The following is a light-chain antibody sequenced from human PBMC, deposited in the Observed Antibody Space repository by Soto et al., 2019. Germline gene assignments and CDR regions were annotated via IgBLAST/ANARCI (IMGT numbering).Light chain of an antibody. Sequence: QSALTQPRSVSGSPGQSVTISXTXXXXDVGGYNYVSWYQQHPGKAPKLMIYDVSKRPSGVPDRFSGSKSGNTASLTISGLQAEDEADYYCCSYAGSGYVFGTGTKLTVL. V-gene: IGLV2-11*01. CDR1: XXDVGGYNY. CDR3: CSYAGSGYV. CDR2: DVS. J-gene: IGLJ1*01.